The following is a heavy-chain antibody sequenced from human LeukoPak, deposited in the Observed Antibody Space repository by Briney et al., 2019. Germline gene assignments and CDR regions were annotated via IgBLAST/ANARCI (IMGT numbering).Heavy chain of an antibody. CDR3: ARTNYYDSNGYSYYFDY. CDR2: IIPIVGIP. D-gene: IGHD3-22*01. Sequence: GASVKVSCKTSGGTFGSYAISWVRQAPEQGLEWMGSIIPIVGIPNYAQNFQGRVTITADKSTSTAYMELSSLRSEDTAVYYCARTNYYDSNGYSYYFDYWGQGTLVTVSS. V-gene: IGHV1-69*04. J-gene: IGHJ4*02. CDR1: GGTFGSYA.